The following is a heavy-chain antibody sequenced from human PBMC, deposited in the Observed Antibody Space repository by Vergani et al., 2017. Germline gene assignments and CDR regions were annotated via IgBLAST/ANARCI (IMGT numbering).Heavy chain of an antibody. Sequence: QVQLVQSGAEVKKPGSSVKVSCKASGGTFSSYAISWVRQAPGQGLEWMGRIIPILGIANYAQKFQGRVTITADKSTSTAYMELSSLISEDTAVYYCARFGGVYYYGPDGQSGQYYFDYWGQGTLVTVSS. CDR1: GGTFSSYA. CDR2: IIPILGIA. V-gene: IGHV1-69*04. J-gene: IGHJ4*02. D-gene: IGHD3-10*01. CDR3: ARFGGVYYYGPDGQSGQYYFDY.